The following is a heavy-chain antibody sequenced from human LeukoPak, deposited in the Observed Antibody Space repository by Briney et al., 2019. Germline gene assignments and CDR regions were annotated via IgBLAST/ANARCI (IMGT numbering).Heavy chain of an antibody. CDR2: ISGDGTNI. CDR3: TRDLLDYDVSTGLHHYYMDV. CDR1: GFTFSSYA. Sequence: GGSLRLSCAASGFTFSSYAMSWVRQASGKGLVWVSRISGDGTNINYADSVRGRFTISRDNAKNTVYLQMNTLRVEDTAVYYCTRDLLDYDVSTGLHHYYMDVWGQGTTVTVSS. V-gene: IGHV3-74*01. D-gene: IGHD3-9*01. J-gene: IGHJ6*02.